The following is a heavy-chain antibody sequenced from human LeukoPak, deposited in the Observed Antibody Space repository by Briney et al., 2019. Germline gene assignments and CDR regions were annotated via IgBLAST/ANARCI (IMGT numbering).Heavy chain of an antibody. J-gene: IGHJ4*02. CDR3: ARVLWELGLDY. CDR2: INPSGGST. V-gene: IGHV1-46*01. CDR1: GYTFTSYY. Sequence: ASVKVPCKASGYTFTSYYMHWVRQAPGQGLEWMGIINPSGGSTSYAQKFQGRVTMTRDTSTSTVYMELSSLRSEDTAVYYCARVLWELGLDYWGQGTLVTVSS. D-gene: IGHD1-26*01.